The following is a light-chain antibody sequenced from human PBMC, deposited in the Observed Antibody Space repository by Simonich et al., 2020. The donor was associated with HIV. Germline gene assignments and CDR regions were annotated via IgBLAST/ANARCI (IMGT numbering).Light chain of an antibody. Sequence: IQLTQSPSSLSASVGDRVTITCRASQGISNSLAWYQQKPGKAPKLLLYAASRLESGVPSRFSGSGSGTDYTLTISSLQPEDFATYYCQQYNSWYTFGQGTKLDI. CDR1: QGISNS. CDR3: QQYNSWYT. V-gene: IGKV1-NL1*01. J-gene: IGKJ2*01. CDR2: AAS.